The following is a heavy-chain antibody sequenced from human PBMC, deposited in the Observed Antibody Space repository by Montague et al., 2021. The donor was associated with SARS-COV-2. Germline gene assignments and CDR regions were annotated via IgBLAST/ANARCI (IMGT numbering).Heavy chain of an antibody. V-gene: IGHV4-59*01. Sequence: SETLSLTCTVSGGSISGFYRSWIRQPPGKGLEWIGYIYYSGSTKYNPSLESRVAVSVDRSKNQVPLKLTSVTAADTAVYYCARLLRSCTNGVCRTYYYYALDVWGQGTTVTVSS. CDR3: ARLLRSCTNGVCRTYYYYALDV. D-gene: IGHD2-8*01. J-gene: IGHJ6*02. CDR2: IYYSGST. CDR1: GGSISGFY.